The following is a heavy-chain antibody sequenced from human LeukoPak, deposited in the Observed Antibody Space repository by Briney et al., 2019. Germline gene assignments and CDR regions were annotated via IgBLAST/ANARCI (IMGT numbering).Heavy chain of an antibody. V-gene: IGHV1-69*01. Sequence: SVKVSCKASGGTFSSYAISWVRQAPGQGLEWMGGIIPIFGTANYAQKFQGRVTITADESTSTAYMELSSLRAEDTAVYYCAKEVYGDSTGGRFQNWGQGTLVTVSS. CDR2: IIPIFGTA. CDR1: GGTFSSYA. J-gene: IGHJ1*01. D-gene: IGHD4-17*01. CDR3: AKEVYGDSTGGRFQN.